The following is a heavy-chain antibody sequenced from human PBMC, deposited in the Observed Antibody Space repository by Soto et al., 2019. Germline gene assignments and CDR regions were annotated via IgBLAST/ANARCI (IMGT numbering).Heavy chain of an antibody. J-gene: IGHJ6*02. Sequence: GGSLRLSCAASGFTFTEYWMHWVRQVPGKGLVWVSRIHADGTRTSYADSVKGRFTISRDNAKNTVYLQMNSLRAEDTAVFYCARGLKNYYGTDVWGQGTTVTVSS. CDR3: ARGLKNYYGTDV. CDR1: GFTFTEYW. V-gene: IGHV3-74*01. CDR2: IHADGTRT. D-gene: IGHD3-16*01.